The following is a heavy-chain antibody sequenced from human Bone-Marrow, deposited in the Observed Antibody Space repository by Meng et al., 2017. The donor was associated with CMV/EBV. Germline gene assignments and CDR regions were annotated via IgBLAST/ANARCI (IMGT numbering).Heavy chain of an antibody. V-gene: IGHV1-2*02. D-gene: IGHD2-15*01. CDR3: ARGVKFCRGGSCYPPQIDS. J-gene: IGHJ5*01. CDR1: FTDYD. Sequence: FTDYDMQWVRQAPGQGLEWMGWINPNSGGTKYTQKLQGRVTMTRDTSTSTAYMELSSLISDDTAVYYCARGVKFCRGGSCYPPQIDSWGQGTLVTVSS. CDR2: INPNSGGT.